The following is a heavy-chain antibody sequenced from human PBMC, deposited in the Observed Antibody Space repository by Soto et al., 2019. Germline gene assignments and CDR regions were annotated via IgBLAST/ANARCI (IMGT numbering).Heavy chain of an antibody. D-gene: IGHD6-13*01. V-gene: IGHV3-23*01. CDR2: ISGSGGST. CDR3: ARDDGSSWYRDYYYGMDV. J-gene: IGHJ6*02. CDR1: GFTFSSYA. Sequence: EVQLLESGGGLVQPGGSLRLSCAASGFTFSSYAMSWVRQAPGKGLEWVSAISGSGGSTYYADSVKGRFTISRDNSKNTLYLQMNSLRAEDTAVYYCARDDGSSWYRDYYYGMDVWGQGTTVTVSS.